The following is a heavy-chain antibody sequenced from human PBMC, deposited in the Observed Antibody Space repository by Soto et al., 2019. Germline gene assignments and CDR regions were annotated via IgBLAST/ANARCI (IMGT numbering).Heavy chain of an antibody. CDR3: VRDGLDYYDTERLYFDK. D-gene: IGHD3-22*01. V-gene: IGHV3-21*01. CDR2: ISSSAIYI. CDR1: GFNFITYS. Sequence: EVHLVESGGGPVRPGGSLRLSCAASGFNFITYSLNWVRQAPGKGLEWVASISSSAIYIDYADSVKGRFTISRDNANNSLYLQMNSLRAEDTATYYCVRDGLDYYDTERLYFDKWGQVTLVTVSS. J-gene: IGHJ4*02.